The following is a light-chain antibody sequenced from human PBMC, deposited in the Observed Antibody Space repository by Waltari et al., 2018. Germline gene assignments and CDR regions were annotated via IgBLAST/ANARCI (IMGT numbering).Light chain of an antibody. J-gene: IGKJ1*01. Sequence: DIVMTQSPDSLAVSLGERATINCKSSQSVLYSSNNKNYLAWYQQKPGQPPKLLIYWASTRESGVPDRFSGSGSGTDFTLTISSLQAEDVAVYYCQQYYSTRKWTFGQGTKVEIK. CDR1: QSVLYSSNNKNY. V-gene: IGKV4-1*01. CDR3: QQYYSTRKWT. CDR2: WAS.